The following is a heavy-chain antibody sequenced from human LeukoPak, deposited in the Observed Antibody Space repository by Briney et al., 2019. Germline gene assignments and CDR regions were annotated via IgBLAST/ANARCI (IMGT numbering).Heavy chain of an antibody. J-gene: IGHJ4*02. D-gene: IGHD3-3*01. CDR1: GFTFDSYA. Sequence: GGSLRLSCAASGFTFDSYAMSWVRQAPGKGLEWVSSISGSGGSTYYADSVKGRFTISRDNSKNTLYLQMNSLRAEDTAVYYRPIRFLEWLPFDYWGQGTLVTVSS. CDR2: ISGSGGST. V-gene: IGHV3-23*01. CDR3: PIRFLEWLPFDY.